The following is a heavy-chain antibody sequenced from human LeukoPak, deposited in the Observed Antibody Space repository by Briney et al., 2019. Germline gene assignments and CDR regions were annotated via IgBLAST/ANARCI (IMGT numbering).Heavy chain of an antibody. D-gene: IGHD4-23*01. J-gene: IGHJ4*02. CDR3: ARVGLEGDYGGFYFDY. V-gene: IGHV3-48*03. CDR1: GFTFSSFE. CDR2: ISSSGSTI. Sequence: GGSLRLSCAASGFTFSSFEMNWVRQAPGKGLEWVSYISSSGSTIYYADSVKGRFTISRDNAKNSLYLQMNSLRDEDTAVYYCARVGLEGDYGGFYFDYWGQGTLVTVSS.